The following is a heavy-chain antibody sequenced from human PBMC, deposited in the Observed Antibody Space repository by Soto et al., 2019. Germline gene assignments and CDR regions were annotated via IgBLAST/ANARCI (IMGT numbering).Heavy chain of an antibody. Sequence: ASMKVSCKASGYTFTGHYMHWVRQAPGQGLEWMGWINPNSVGTNYAQKFQGRVTMTRDTSISTAYMELSRLRSDDTAVYYCAREPMVRAAHGFDIWGRGTMVTVSS. CDR3: AREPMVRAAHGFDI. J-gene: IGHJ3*02. CDR1: GYTFTGHY. D-gene: IGHD3-10*01. CDR2: INPNSVGT. V-gene: IGHV1-2*02.